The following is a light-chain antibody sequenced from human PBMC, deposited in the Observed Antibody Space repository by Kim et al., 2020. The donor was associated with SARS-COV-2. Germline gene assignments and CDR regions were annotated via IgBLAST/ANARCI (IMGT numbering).Light chain of an antibody. J-gene: IGLJ1*01. CDR3: TTYSRTSSFGV. V-gene: IGLV2-14*04. CDR2: DVN. CDR1: NF. Sequence: NFVCWYQQHPGKAPKLVIFDVNRRPSGVSDRFSASKSGNTASLTISGLQPEDEADYYCTTYSRTSSFGVFGTGTKVTVL.